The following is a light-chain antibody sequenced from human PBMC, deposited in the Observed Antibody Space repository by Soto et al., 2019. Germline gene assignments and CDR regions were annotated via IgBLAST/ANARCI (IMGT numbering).Light chain of an antibody. J-gene: IGLJ2*01. CDR1: VLAKKY. V-gene: IGLV3-27*01. CDR3: YSAADNNLGV. CDR2: KDS. Sequence: SYELTQPSSVSVSPGQTARITCSGDVLAKKYARWFQQKPGQAPVLVIYKDSERPSGIPERFSGSSSGTTVTLTISGAQVEDEADYYCYSAADNNLGVFGGGTNVTVL.